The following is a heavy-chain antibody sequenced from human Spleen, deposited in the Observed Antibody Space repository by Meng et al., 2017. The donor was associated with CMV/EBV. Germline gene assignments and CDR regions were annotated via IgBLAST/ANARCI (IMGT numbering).Heavy chain of an antibody. CDR2: VSAENGET. V-gene: IGHV1-18*01. Sequence: QIQLVQSGPELRRPGASVKVSCKASGYKFDIYGITWVRQAPGQGLEWVGWVSAENGETYYGQKFQGRVTATADTFTKTAYMEMRSLRSDDSAIYYCARAGAAVTTNFDFWGQGTLVTVYS. CDR1: GYKFDIYG. CDR3: ARAGAAVTTNFDF. J-gene: IGHJ4*02. D-gene: IGHD4-17*01.